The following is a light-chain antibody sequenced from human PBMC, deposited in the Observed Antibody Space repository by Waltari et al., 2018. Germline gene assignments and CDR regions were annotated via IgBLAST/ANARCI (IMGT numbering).Light chain of an antibody. V-gene: IGKV3-11*01. J-gene: IGKJ3*01. CDR3: QQRSNWPPMVT. Sequence: EVVLTQSPATLSSSPGERATLSCRASQNIGNYLVWYQQKPGQAPRFLSYDASISANDIPARFSGSGSGTDFTLTISSLEPEDVAVYYCQQRSNWPPMVTFGPGTKVDIK. CDR2: DAS. CDR1: QNIGNY.